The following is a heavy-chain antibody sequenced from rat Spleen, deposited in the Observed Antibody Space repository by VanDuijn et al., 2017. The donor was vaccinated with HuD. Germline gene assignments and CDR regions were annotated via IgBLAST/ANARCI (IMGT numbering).Heavy chain of an antibody. Sequence: EVQLVESGGGLVQPGRSMKLSCAASGFTFSDYYMAWVRQAPKKGLEWVASISYEGSSTYYRDSVKGRFTISRDNAKSTLYLQMNSLRSEDTATYYCTRDRTVAFDYWGQGVMVTVSS. CDR3: TRDRTVAFDY. V-gene: IGHV5-22*01. CDR1: GFTFSDYY. CDR2: ISYEGSST. J-gene: IGHJ2*01. D-gene: IGHD1-1*01.